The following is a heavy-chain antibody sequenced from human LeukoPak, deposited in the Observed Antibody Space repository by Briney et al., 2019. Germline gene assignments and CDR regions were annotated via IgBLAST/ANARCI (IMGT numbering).Heavy chain of an antibody. Sequence: PSETLSLTCAVYGGSFSGYYWSWIRQPPGKGLEWIGEINHSGSTNYNPSLKSRVTISVDTSKNQFSLKLSSVTAADTAVYYCARGGFRHYYDSNGYYDYWGQGTLVTVSS. D-gene: IGHD3-22*01. CDR1: GGSFSGYY. V-gene: IGHV4-34*01. J-gene: IGHJ4*02. CDR3: ARGGFRHYYDSNGYYDY. CDR2: INHSGST.